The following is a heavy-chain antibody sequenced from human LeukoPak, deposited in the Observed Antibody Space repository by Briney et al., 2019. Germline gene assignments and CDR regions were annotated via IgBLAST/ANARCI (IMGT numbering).Heavy chain of an antibody. CDR3: ASAPEATWQLVTDAFDI. CDR1: GFTFSSYS. V-gene: IGHV3-48*02. Sequence: GGSLRLSCAASGFTFSSYSMNWVRQAPGKGLEWVSYISSSSSTIYYADSVKGRFTIARDNAKNSLYLKMNSLRDEDTAVYYCASAPEATWQLVTDAFDIWGQGTMVTVSS. CDR2: ISSSSSTI. J-gene: IGHJ3*02. D-gene: IGHD6-6*01.